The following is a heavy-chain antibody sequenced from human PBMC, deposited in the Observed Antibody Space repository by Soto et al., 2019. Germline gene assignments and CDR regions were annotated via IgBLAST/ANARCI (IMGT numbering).Heavy chain of an antibody. CDR1: GDSISSGSYY. Sequence: KPSETLSLTCTVSGDSISSGSYYWSWIRQHPGKGLEWIGYIYYTGTTYYNLSLKSRVTISVETSENQFSLKLSSVTAADTAVYYCAVSRYCRNTNCYFYYYYGLDVWGQGTTVTVSS. CDR2: IYYTGTT. CDR3: AVSRYCRNTNCYFYYYYGLDV. D-gene: IGHD2-2*01. V-gene: IGHV4-31*03. J-gene: IGHJ6*02.